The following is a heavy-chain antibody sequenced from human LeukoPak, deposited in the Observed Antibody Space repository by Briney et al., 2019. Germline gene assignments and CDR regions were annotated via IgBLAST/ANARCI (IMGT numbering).Heavy chain of an antibody. J-gene: IGHJ5*02. CDR2: IRYYGSNK. V-gene: IGHV3-30*02. CDR3: AKDQRYCSGGSCLDWFDP. CDR1: GFTFSSYG. Sequence: GGSLRLSCAASGFTFSSYGMHWVRQAPGKGLEWVAFIRYYGSNKYYADSVKGRFTISRDNSKNTLYLQMNSLRAEDTAVYYCAKDQRYCSGGSCLDWFDPWGQGTLVTVSS. D-gene: IGHD2-15*01.